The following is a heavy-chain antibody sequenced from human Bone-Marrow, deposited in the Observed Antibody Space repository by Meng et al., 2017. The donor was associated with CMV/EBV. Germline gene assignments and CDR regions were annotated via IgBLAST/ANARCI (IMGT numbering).Heavy chain of an antibody. CDR3: ARGLYSYDSGSYIGPLGGSFDI. Sequence: ASVKVSCKASGYTFTGYYMHWVRQAPGQGLEWMGWINPNSGDIGYAPKFQDRVTMTRHTSISTAYMELSSLRSEDTAVYYCARGLYSYDSGSYIGPLGGSFDIWGQGTVVTVSS. CDR2: INPNSGDI. J-gene: IGHJ3*02. CDR1: GYTFTGYY. V-gene: IGHV1-8*02. D-gene: IGHD3-10*01.